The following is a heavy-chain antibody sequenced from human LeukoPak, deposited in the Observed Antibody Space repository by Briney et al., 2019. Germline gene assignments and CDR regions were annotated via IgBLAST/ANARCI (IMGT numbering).Heavy chain of an antibody. D-gene: IGHD3-9*01. CDR2: IYYSGST. V-gene: IGHV4-59*01. Sequence: SETLSLTCTVSGGSISSYYWSWIRQPPGKGLEWIGYIYYSGSTNYNPSLKSRVTISVDTSKNQFSLKLNSVTAADTAVYYCARTTGYFDYWGQGTLVTVSS. CDR1: GGSISSYY. CDR3: ARTTGYFDY. J-gene: IGHJ4*02.